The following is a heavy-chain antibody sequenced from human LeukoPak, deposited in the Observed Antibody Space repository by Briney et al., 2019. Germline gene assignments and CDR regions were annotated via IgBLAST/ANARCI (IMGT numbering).Heavy chain of an antibody. V-gene: IGHV3-30*18. J-gene: IGHJ5*02. CDR3: AKAVTNWFDP. CDR1: GLTFSSYG. Sequence: GRSLRLSCAASGLTFSSYGMHWVRQAPGKGLEWVAVISYDGSNKYYADSVKGRFTISRDNSKNTLYLQMNSLRAEDTAVYYCAKAVTNWFDPWGQGTLVTVSS. CDR2: ISYDGSNK.